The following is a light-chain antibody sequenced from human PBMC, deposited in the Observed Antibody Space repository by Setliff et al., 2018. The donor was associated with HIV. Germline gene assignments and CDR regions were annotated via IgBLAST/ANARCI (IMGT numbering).Light chain of an antibody. V-gene: IGLV1-40*03. Sequence: QSALTQPPSVSGAPGQRVTISCTGSSSNIGAGFVVHWYQHLPGTAPKLLMYGNNNRPSGVPDRFSDSKSGASASLAITGLQAEDEADYYCQSYDSSLSGFVFGTGTKV. CDR3: QSYDSSLSGFV. CDR2: GNN. CDR1: SSNIGAGFV. J-gene: IGLJ1*01.